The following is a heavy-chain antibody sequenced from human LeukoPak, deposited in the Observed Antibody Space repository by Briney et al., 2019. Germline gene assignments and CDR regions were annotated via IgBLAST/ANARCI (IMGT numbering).Heavy chain of an antibody. CDR1: GYTFTDYY. J-gene: IGHJ1*01. V-gene: IGHV1-2*02. CDR3: ARPPRDLGSAARFPS. D-gene: IGHD2-2*01. CDR2: ILPRSGDT. Sequence: ASVKVSCKASGYTFTDYYIQWVRQAPGQGLEWVGWILPRSGDTYYAQRFHGRVAMTTDTSINTAYMELSRLKPDDTGVYFCARPPRDLGSAARFPSWGQGTLVTVSS.